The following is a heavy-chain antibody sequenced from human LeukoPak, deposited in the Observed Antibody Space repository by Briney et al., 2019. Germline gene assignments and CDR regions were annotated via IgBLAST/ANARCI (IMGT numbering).Heavy chain of an antibody. CDR2: ISYDGTDK. CDR3: ARDGANYDVDY. CDR1: GFSLSNYG. J-gene: IGHJ4*02. Sequence: GGSLRLSCAASGFSLSNYGMRWVRQAPGKGLEWVTLISYDGTDKYYADSAKGRFTISRDISKNTLYLQMNSLRAEDTAVYYCARDGANYDVDYWGQGTLVTVSS. D-gene: IGHD3-3*01. V-gene: IGHV3-33*01.